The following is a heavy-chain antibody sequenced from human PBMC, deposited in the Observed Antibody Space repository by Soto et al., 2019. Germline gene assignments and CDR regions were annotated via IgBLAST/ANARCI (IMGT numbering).Heavy chain of an antibody. V-gene: IGHV3-30*03. Sequence: GGSVRLSCGASDFDFSSYGIHWVRQAPGKGLEWVAASSYDGRETFYADSAKGRFTVSKEMSKNTAFLQMNALRHEDTAVYFCARDSGWPILNFDNWGQGTPVTVSS. CDR3: ARDSGWPILNFDN. J-gene: IGHJ4*02. CDR1: DFDFSSYG. D-gene: IGHD3-10*01. CDR2: SSYDGRET.